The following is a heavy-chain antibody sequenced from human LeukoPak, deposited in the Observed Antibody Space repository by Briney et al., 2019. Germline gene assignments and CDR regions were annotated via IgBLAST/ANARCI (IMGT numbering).Heavy chain of an antibody. D-gene: IGHD2-21*01. CDR3: AKAFVVGDHTAGWDY. V-gene: IGHV3-23*01. Sequence: SGGSLRLSCAASGFTFSSYAMSWVRQAPGKGLEWVSAISGSGGSTYYADSVKGRFTISRDNSKNTLYLQMSSLRAEDTAVYYCAKAFVVGDHTAGWDYWGQGTLVTVSS. CDR2: ISGSGGST. J-gene: IGHJ4*02. CDR1: GFTFSSYA.